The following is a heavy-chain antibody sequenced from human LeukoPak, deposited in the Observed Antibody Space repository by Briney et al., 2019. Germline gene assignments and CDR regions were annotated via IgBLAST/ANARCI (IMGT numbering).Heavy chain of an antibody. CDR2: VYYKGDT. CDR3: ARHMTVTYDAFDL. Sequence: IPSETLSLTCSVSGGSTTGYFWTWIRQPPGKGPEWVGYVYYKGDTSYSPSLESRVTISVDTSKKQFSLKLNSVTAADTAVYYCARHMTVTYDAFDLWGQGTMVTVSS. CDR1: GGSTTGYF. J-gene: IGHJ3*01. D-gene: IGHD3-22*01. V-gene: IGHV4-59*08.